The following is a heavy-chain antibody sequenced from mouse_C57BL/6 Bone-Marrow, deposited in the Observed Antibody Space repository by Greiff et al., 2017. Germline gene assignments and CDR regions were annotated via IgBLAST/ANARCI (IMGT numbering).Heavy chain of an antibody. CDR2: IDPENGAT. CDR3: TTGGYFDV. Sequence: EVQLQQSGAELVRPGASVKLSCTASGFNIKDDYMHWVKQRPEQGLEWIGWIDPENGATEYASKFQGKATITADTSSNTAYLQLSSLTSEDTAVYYCTTGGYFDVWGTGTTVTVSS. J-gene: IGHJ1*03. V-gene: IGHV14-4*01. CDR1: GFNIKDDY.